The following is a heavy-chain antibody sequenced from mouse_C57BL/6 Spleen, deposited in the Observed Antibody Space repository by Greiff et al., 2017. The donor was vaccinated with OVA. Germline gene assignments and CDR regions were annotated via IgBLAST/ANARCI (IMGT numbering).Heavy chain of an antibody. CDR2: ISYDGSN. J-gene: IGHJ1*03. CDR3: ARDDSYYYGSSWYFDV. Sequence: DVKLQESGPGLVKPSQSLSLTCSVTGYSITSGYYWNWIRQFPGNKLEWMGYISYDGSNNYNPSLKNRISITRDTSKNQFFLKLNSVTTEDTATYYCARDDSYYYGSSWYFDVWGTGTTVTVSS. D-gene: IGHD1-1*01. V-gene: IGHV3-6*01. CDR1: GYSITSGYY.